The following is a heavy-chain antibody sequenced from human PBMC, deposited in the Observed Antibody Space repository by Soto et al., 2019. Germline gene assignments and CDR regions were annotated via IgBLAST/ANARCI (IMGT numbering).Heavy chain of an antibody. V-gene: IGHV4-34*01. CDR2: VNHNGRN. CDR3: ARGGSSDWQVAFDF. Sequence: SETLSLTCTAYGGSFSGYFWNWIRQSPGKGLEWIGKVNHNGRNNYNPSLKSRVTISMDMSKNQFSLKLTSVTAADTAVYYCARGGSSDWQVAFDFWGQGTMVTVSS. D-gene: IGHD6-19*01. CDR1: GGSFSGYF. J-gene: IGHJ3*01.